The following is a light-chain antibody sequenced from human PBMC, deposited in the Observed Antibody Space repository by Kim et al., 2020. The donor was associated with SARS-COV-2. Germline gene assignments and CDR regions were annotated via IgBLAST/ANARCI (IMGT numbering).Light chain of an antibody. Sequence: DIQMTQSPSPLSASVGDRVTITCRASQSISSWLAWYQQKPGKAPKLLIYDASSLESGVPSRFSGSGSGTEFTLTISSLQPDDFATYYCQQYNSYQWTFGQGTKLDIK. CDR2: DAS. V-gene: IGKV1-5*01. CDR3: QQYNSYQWT. CDR1: QSISSW. J-gene: IGKJ1*01.